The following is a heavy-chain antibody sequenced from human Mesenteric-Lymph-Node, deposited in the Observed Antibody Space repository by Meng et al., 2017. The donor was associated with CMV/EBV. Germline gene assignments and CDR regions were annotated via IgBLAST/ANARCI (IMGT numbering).Heavy chain of an antibody. Sequence: SCAASGFTFDDYAMHWVRQAPGKGLEWVSGISWNSGSIGYADSVKGRFTISRDNAKNSLYLQMNSLRAEDTALYYCAKDDYYDSSGALGYWGQGTLVTVSS. CDR3: AKDDYYDSSGALGY. D-gene: IGHD3-22*01. J-gene: IGHJ4*02. V-gene: IGHV3-9*01. CDR2: ISWNSGSI. CDR1: GFTFDDYA.